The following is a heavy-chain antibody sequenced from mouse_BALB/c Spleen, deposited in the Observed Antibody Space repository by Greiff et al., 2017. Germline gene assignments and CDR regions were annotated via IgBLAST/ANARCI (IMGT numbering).Heavy chain of an antibody. J-gene: IGHJ2*01. V-gene: IGHV2-2*02. CDR1: GFSLTSYG. CDR2: IWSGGST. Sequence: VMLVESGPGLVQPSQSLSITCTVSGFSLTSYGVHWVRQSPGKGLEWLGVIWSGGSTDYNAAFISRLSISKDNSKSQVFFKMNSLQANDTAIYYCARNFHARYEDFDYWGQGTTLTVSS. CDR3: ARNFHARYEDFDY. D-gene: IGHD2-12*01.